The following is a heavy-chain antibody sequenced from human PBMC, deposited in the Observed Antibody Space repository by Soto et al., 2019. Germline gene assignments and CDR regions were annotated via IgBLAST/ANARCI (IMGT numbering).Heavy chain of an antibody. CDR3: AKALVTRYYFDY. CDR2: ISYDGSNK. D-gene: IGHD2-21*02. CDR1: GFTFSSYG. V-gene: IGHV3-30*18. Sequence: AGGSLRLSCAASGFTFSSYGMHWVRQAPGKGLEWVAVISYDGSNKYYADSVKGRFTISRDNSKNTLYLQMNSLRAEDTAVYYCAKALVTRYYFDYWGQGTLVTVSS. J-gene: IGHJ4*02.